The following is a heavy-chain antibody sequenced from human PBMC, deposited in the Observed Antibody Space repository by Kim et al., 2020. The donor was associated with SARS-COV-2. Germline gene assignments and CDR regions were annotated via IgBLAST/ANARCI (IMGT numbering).Heavy chain of an antibody. CDR1: GFTFSSYS. Sequence: GGSLRLSCAASGFTFSSYSMNWVRQAPGKGLEWVSSISSSSSYIYYADSVKGRFTISRDNAKNSLYLQMNSLRAEDTAVYYCARDQRPEIVRGVHPYYYYGMDVWGQGTTVTVSS. CDR3: ARDQRPEIVRGVHPYYYYGMDV. CDR2: ISSSSSYI. J-gene: IGHJ6*02. D-gene: IGHD3-10*01. V-gene: IGHV3-21*01.